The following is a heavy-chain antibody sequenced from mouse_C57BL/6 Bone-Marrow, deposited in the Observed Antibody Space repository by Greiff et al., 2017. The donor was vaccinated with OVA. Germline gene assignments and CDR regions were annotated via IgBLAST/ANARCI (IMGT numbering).Heavy chain of an antibody. J-gene: IGHJ4*01. CDR2: IDPSDSYT. Sequence: QVQLQQPGAGLVMPGASVKLSCTASGFTFTSYWMPWVQQRPGQGLEWIGEIDPSDSYTNYKQKFKGKSTLTVDKSSSTAYMQLSSPTSEDSAVYYWARGGYAMDDWGQGTSVTVSS. V-gene: IGHV1-69*01. CDR3: ARGGYAMDD. CDR1: GFTFTSYW.